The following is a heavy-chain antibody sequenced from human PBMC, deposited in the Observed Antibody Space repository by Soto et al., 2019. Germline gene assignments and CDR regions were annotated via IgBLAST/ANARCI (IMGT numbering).Heavy chain of an antibody. Sequence: QVQLVQSGAEVKKPGASVKVSCKATGYTFTSYGISWVRQAPGQGLEWMGWINPYNGNTNYAQKLQGRVTMTADTATSTAYMELRSLRSDEMAVYSCARGGSASYWVGWFDPWGQGTLVTVSS. D-gene: IGHD3-10*01. CDR2: INPYNGNT. CDR3: ARGGSASYWVGWFDP. V-gene: IGHV1-18*03. J-gene: IGHJ5*02. CDR1: GYTFTSYG.